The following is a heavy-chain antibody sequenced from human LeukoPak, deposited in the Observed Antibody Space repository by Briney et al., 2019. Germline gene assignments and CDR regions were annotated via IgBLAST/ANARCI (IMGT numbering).Heavy chain of an antibody. CDR2: ILYDGSNK. Sequence: GGSLRLSCVASGFTFSAYAMHWVRQAPGKGPEWVAVILYDGSNKYYADSVKGRFTVSRDNSKNTLYLQTNSLRAEDMAVYYCASDYGDLYYFDYWGQGTLVSVSS. J-gene: IGHJ4*02. D-gene: IGHD4/OR15-4a*01. CDR3: ASDYGDLYYFDY. CDR1: GFTFSAYA. V-gene: IGHV3-30-3*01.